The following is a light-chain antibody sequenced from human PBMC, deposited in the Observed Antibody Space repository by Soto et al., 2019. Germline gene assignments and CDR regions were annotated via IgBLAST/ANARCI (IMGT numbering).Light chain of an antibody. CDR3: QQTHSLPPT. V-gene: IGKV1-39*01. CDR1: QIVDTS. Sequence: DIQMTQSPSSLSASVGNSVTVTCRASQIVDTSLNWYQQKPGKAPQLLIYAASSLQSGVPSRLSGSGSATYFTLTVRKLQPEDFATYYCQQTHSLPPTFGQGTRV. J-gene: IGKJ2*01. CDR2: AAS.